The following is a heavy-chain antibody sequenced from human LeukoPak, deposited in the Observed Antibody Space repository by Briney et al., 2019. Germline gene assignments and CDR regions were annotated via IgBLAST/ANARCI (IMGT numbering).Heavy chain of an antibody. J-gene: IGHJ4*02. CDR1: GYTFTSYY. D-gene: IGHD5-18*01. V-gene: IGHV1-46*01. CDR3: ARDHEMQLWLRGTGSLRTGYFDY. CDR2: INPSGGST. Sequence: GASVKVSCKASGYTFTSYYMHWVRQAPGQGLEWMGIINPSGGSTSYAQKFQGRVTMTRDTSTSTVYMELSSLRSEDTTVYYCARDHEMQLWLRGTGSLRTGYFDYWGQGTLVTVSS.